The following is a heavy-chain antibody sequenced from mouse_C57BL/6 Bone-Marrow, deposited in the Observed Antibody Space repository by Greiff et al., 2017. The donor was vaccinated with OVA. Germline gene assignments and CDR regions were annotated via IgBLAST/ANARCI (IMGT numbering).Heavy chain of an antibody. CDR2: IYPGSGST. J-gene: IGHJ3*01. Sequence: QVQLQQPGAELVKPGASVKMSCKASGYTFTSYWITWVKQRPGQGLEWIGDIYPGSGSTNYNEKFKSKATLTVATSSSTAYMQRSSLTSEDYAVDYGAGDAYYSNYVTVAWFADWGQGTLVTVSA. V-gene: IGHV1-55*01. CDR3: AGDAYYSNYVTVAWFAD. CDR1: GYTFTSYW. D-gene: IGHD2-5*01.